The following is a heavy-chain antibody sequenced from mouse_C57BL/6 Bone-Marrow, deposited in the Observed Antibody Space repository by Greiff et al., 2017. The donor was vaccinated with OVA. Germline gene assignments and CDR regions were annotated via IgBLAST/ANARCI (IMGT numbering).Heavy chain of an antibody. J-gene: IGHJ4*01. CDR3: ARWDYGSSYLYAMDY. Sequence: VKLMESGAELVRPGTSVKVSCKASGYAFTNYLIEWVKQRPGQGLEWIGVINPGSGGTNYNEKFKGKATLTADKSSSTAYMQLSSLTSEDSAVYFCARWDYGSSYLYAMDYWGQGTSVTVSS. D-gene: IGHD1-1*01. CDR2: INPGSGGT. V-gene: IGHV1-54*01. CDR1: GYAFTNYL.